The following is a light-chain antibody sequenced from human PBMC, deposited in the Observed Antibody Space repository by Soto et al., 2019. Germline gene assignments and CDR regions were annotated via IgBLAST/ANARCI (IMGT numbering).Light chain of an antibody. J-gene: IGKJ4*01. CDR3: QQSYSTPLT. CDR2: GAS. Sequence: IQMTQFPSSVSASVGDRVTITCRASQGITGWLAWYQQKPGEPPKLLIYGASSVQSGVPSRFSGTESGTDFTLTISSLQPEDFATYYCQQSYSTPLTFGGGTKVDIK. V-gene: IGKV1-12*01. CDR1: QGITGW.